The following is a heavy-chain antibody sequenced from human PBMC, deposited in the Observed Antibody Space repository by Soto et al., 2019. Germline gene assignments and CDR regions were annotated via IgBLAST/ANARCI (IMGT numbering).Heavy chain of an antibody. D-gene: IGHD6-13*01. J-gene: IGHJ4*02. CDR2: ISYDGSNK. Sequence: GARLLACSASGFTFRIYGMHGVRQAPGKGLEWVAVISYDGSNKYYADSVKGRFTISRDNSKNTLYLQMNSLRAEDTAVYYCAKDSWSSSWALDYWGQGTLVTVYS. V-gene: IGHV3-30*18. CDR1: GFTFRIYG. CDR3: AKDSWSSSWALDY.